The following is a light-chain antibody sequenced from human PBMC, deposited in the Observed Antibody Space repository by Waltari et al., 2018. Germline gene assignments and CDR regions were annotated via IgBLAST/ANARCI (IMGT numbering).Light chain of an antibody. J-gene: IGKJ3*01. CDR2: DAS. Sequence: EIVLTQSPATLSLSPGESATLSCRASQSVSSYLAWYQQKPGQAPRLLIYDASNRATGIPARFSGSGSGTDFTLTISSLEPEDFAVYYCQQSTTFGPGTKVDIK. CDR3: QQSTT. V-gene: IGKV3-11*01. CDR1: QSVSSY.